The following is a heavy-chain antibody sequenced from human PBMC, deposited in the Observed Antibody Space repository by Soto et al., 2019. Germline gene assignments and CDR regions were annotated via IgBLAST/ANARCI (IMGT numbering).Heavy chain of an antibody. CDR3: TRGPRSTSTGTGAF. D-gene: IGHD1-1*01. CDR1: GFTFSMYW. V-gene: IGHV3-74*01. Sequence: SGGSLRLSCAASGFTFSMYWMHWVRQVPGKGPEWVSRINDDGISTNYADSVKGRFTISRDNAKNTLYLQMSALRVEDTAVYYCTRGPRSTSTGTGAFWGQGTLVTVSS. CDR2: INDDGIST. J-gene: IGHJ4*02.